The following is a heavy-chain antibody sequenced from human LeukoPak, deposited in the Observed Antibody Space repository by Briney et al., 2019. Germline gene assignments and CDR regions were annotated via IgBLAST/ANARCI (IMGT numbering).Heavy chain of an antibody. J-gene: IGHJ4*02. D-gene: IGHD2-15*01. CDR3: ARDLGYCSGGSCYHDY. CDR2: IYTSGST. V-gene: IGHV4-61*02. Sequence: SQTLSLPCTVSGGSISSGSYYWSWIRPPAGKGLEWIGRIYTSGSTNYNPSLKSRVTISVDTSKNQFSLKLSSVTAADTAVYYCARDLGYCSGGSCYHDYWGQGTLVTVSS. CDR1: GGSISSGSYY.